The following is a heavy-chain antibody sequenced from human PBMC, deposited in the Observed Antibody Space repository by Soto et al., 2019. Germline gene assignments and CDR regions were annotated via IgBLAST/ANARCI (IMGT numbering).Heavy chain of an antibody. CDR3: ARGSGRYNWNDPWDS. V-gene: IGHV1-18*01. J-gene: IGHJ4*02. CDR1: GYTLSNYA. Sequence: ASVKVSWKAAGYTLSNYATTWMRQAPGQGLEWLGWITTYQSQTIYAPTLQGRVTMTTDTSTNTAYMEVTSLTSGATGVYFCARGSGRYNWNDPWDSWGQGTLVTVSS. D-gene: IGHD1-1*01. CDR2: ITTYQSQT.